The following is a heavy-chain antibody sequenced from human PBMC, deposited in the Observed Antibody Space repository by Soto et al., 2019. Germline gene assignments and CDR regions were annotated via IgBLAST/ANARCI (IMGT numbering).Heavy chain of an antibody. CDR2: ISAYNGNT. CDR1: GYTFTSYG. J-gene: IGHJ3*02. V-gene: IGHV1-18*01. CDR3: ARGGKYCTNGVCDDAFDI. D-gene: IGHD2-8*01. Sequence: ASVKVSCKASGYTFTSYGISWVRQAPGQGLEWMGWISAYNGNTNYAQKLQGRVTMTTDTSTRTAYMELRSLGSDDTAVYYCARGGKYCTNGVCDDAFDIWGQGTMVTVSS.